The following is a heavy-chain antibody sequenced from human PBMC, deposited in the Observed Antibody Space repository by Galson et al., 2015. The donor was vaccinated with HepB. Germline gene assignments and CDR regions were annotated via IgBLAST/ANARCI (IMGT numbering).Heavy chain of an antibody. J-gene: IGHJ2*01. Sequence: QSGAEVKKPGESLKISCKGSGYSFTSYWIGWVRQMPGKGLEWMGIIYPGDSDTRYSPSFQGQVTISADKSISTAYLQWSSLKASDTAMYYCARGPYYYDSSGYPTWYFDLWGRGTLVTVSS. CDR2: IYPGDSDT. CDR3: ARGPYYYDSSGYPTWYFDL. V-gene: IGHV5-51*01. CDR1: GYSFTSYW. D-gene: IGHD3-22*01.